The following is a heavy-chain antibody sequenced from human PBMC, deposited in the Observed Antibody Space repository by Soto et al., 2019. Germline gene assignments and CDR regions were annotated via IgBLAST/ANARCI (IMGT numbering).Heavy chain of an antibody. J-gene: IGHJ4*02. V-gene: IGHV3-74*01. Sequence: EVQLVESGGGLVQPGGSLRLSCAASGFTLSSYWMHWVRQAPGKGLVWVSRINSDGSSTSYADSVKGRFTISRDNAKNRLYLQMNSRRAEDTAVCYCARDPGTGYYDSSGYYYDWGQGTLVTVSS. D-gene: IGHD3-22*01. CDR3: ARDPGTGYYDSSGYYYD. CDR2: INSDGSST. CDR1: GFTLSSYW.